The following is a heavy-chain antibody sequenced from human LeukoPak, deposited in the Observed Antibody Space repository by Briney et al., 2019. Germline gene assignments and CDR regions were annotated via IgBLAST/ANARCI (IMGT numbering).Heavy chain of an antibody. D-gene: IGHD3-22*01. V-gene: IGHV3-30-3*01. Sequence: PGGSLRLSCAASGFTFSSYAMHWVRQAPGKGLEWVAVISYDGSSKYYADSVKGRFTISRDNSKNTLYLQMNSLRAEDTAVYYCARDRPHYYDSSGYDYWGQGTLVTVSS. CDR1: GFTFSSYA. CDR3: ARDRPHYYDSSGYDY. J-gene: IGHJ4*02. CDR2: ISYDGSSK.